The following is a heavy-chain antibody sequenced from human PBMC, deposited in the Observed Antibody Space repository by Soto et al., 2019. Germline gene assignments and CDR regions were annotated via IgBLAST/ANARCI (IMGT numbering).Heavy chain of an antibody. V-gene: IGHV4-30-4*01. D-gene: IGHD1-26*01. J-gene: IGHJ5*02. CDR2: IYYSGST. CDR1: GGSISSGDYY. CDR3: ARGEWADRFAT. Sequence: SETLSLTCTVSGGSISSGDYYWSWIRQPPGKGLEWIGYIYYSGSTYYNPSLKSRVTISVDASKSQFSLRMTSVTAADTAVYYCARGEWADRFATWGQGTLVTVSS.